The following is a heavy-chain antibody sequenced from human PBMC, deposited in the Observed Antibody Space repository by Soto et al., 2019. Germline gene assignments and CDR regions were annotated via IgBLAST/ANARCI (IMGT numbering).Heavy chain of an antibody. CDR3: ASQWSYYYDSSGYYRDYYYYYGMDV. CDR1: GGTFSSYA. D-gene: IGHD3-22*01. J-gene: IGHJ6*02. CDR2: IIPIFGTA. Sequence: ASVKASCKASGGTFSSYAISWVRQAPGQGLEWMGGIIPIFGTANYAQKFQGRVTITADESTSTAYMELSSLRSEDTAVYYCASQWSYYYDSSGYYRDYYYYYGMDVWGQGTTVTVSS. V-gene: IGHV1-69*13.